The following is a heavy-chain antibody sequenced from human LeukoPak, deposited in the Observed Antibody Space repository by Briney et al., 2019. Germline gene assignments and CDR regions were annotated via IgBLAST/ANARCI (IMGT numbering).Heavy chain of an antibody. V-gene: IGHV3-30*04. D-gene: IGHD6-13*01. J-gene: IGHJ5*02. CDR1: GFTFSSYA. Sequence: PGRSLRLSCAASGFTFSSYAMHWVRQAPGKGRGWVAVISYDGSNKYYADSVKGRFTISRDNSTNTLYLQMNSLRAEDTAVYYCARDTSSSWYGDRYNWFDPWGQGTLVTVSS. CDR3: ARDTSSSWYGDRYNWFDP. CDR2: ISYDGSNK.